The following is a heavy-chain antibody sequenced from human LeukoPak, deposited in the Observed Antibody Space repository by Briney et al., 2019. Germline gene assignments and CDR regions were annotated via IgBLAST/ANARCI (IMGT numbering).Heavy chain of an antibody. D-gene: IGHD6-19*01. CDR1: GFTFSRYW. J-gene: IGHJ4*02. CDR2: IKQDGSET. Sequence: GGSLRLSCAASGFTFSRYWMSWVRQAPGKGLEWVANIKQDGSETYYVDSVKGRFTISRDNAKNSLFLQMNSLRAEDTAVYYCARSPGYSSGWYIDYWGQGTLVTVSS. CDR3: ARSPGYSSGWYIDY. V-gene: IGHV3-7*02.